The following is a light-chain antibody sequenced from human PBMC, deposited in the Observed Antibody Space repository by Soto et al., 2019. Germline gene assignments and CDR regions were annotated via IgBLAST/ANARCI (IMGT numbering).Light chain of an antibody. J-gene: IGKJ1*01. CDR1: QSVPNSR. Sequence: EIVLTQSPDTLSLSPGERATLSCRASQSVPNSRLAWYQQKPGQAPRLLIYGASSRATGIPDRFSGSGSGTDFTLTISRLEPEDFAVYYCQQYGSSRWTFGQGTKVDIK. CDR2: GAS. CDR3: QQYGSSRWT. V-gene: IGKV3-20*01.